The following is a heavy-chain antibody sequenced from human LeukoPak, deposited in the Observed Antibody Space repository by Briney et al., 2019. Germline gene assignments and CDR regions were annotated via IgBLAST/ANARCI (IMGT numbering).Heavy chain of an antibody. CDR1: GGSFSGNY. J-gene: IGHJ5*02. V-gene: IGHV4-34*01. CDR2: INHSGST. CDR3: ARRIAVVIIVPQGWFDP. D-gene: IGHD3-3*01. Sequence: NPSETLSLTCAVYGGSFSGNYWSWIRQPPGKGLEWIGEINHSGSTNYNPSLKSRVTISVDTSKNQFSLRLSSLTAADTAVYYCARRIAVVIIVPQGWFDPWGQGTLVTVSS.